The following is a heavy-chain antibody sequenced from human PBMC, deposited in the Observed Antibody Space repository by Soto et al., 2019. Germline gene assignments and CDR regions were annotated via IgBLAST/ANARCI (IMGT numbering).Heavy chain of an antibody. D-gene: IGHD2-2*01. CDR2: ISYSGST. CDR3: ARDLVVPAGTYYYAMHV. Sequence: SETLSLTCTVSGGSVRSVNQYWNWIRQPPGKGLEWIGYISYSGSTKYNPSLKSRITISRDTSKNQFSLKMSSVTTADTAVYYCARDLVVPAGTYYYAMHVWGQGTTVTVSS. J-gene: IGHJ6*02. CDR1: GGSVRSVNQY. V-gene: IGHV4-61*01.